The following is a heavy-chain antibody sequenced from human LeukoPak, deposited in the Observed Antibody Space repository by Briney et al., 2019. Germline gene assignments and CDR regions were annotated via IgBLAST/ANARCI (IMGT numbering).Heavy chain of an antibody. J-gene: IGHJ4*02. V-gene: IGHV1-2*02. D-gene: IGHD6-19*01. CDR3: ARDRVGSGWPRPFYFEN. CDR1: GYTFTGYY. CDR2: INPNIGAT. Sequence: GASVKVSCKPSGYTFTGYYLHWVRQAPGQALEWMGWINPNIGATMYAQKFQGRVTMTRDTSISTAYMELNSLRSDDTAVYYCARDRVGSGWPRPFYFENWAREPWSPSPQ.